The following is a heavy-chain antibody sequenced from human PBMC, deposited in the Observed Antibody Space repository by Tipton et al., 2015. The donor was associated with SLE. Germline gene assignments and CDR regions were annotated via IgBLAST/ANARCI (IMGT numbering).Heavy chain of an antibody. D-gene: IGHD6-19*01. CDR3: ASLSTGIAVAGRDY. CDR1: GGSISSHY. Sequence: TLSLTCTVSGGSISSHYWSWIRQPPGKGLEWIGYIYYSGSTNYNPSLKSRVTISVDTSKNQFSLKLSSVTAADTAVYYCASLSTGIAVAGRDYWGQGTLVTVSS. CDR2: IYYSGST. J-gene: IGHJ4*02. V-gene: IGHV4-59*11.